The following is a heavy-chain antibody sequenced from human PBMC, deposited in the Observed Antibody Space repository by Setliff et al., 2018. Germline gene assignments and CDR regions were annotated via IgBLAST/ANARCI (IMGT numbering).Heavy chain of an antibody. J-gene: IGHJ4*02. CDR3: AKDQGTGYCSGGSCYLFEH. V-gene: IGHV3-30*07. CDR1: GFTFSTSV. Sequence: GGSLRLSCAASGFTFSTSVMHWGRRAPGKGLEWVAVMAIDGSDEFYADSVRGRFTISRDNSKNMLYLQMDSLRVEDTAVYYCAKDQGTGYCSGGSCYLFEHWGQGVQVTVPQ. CDR2: MAIDGSDE. D-gene: IGHD2-15*01.